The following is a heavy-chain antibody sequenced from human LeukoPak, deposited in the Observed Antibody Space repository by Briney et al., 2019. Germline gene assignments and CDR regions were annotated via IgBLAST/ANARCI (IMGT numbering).Heavy chain of an antibody. CDR2: ISSSSSYI. CDR3: AREVDYGSGSYYFDY. V-gene: IGHV3-21*01. Sequence: AGGSLRLSCAASGFTFSSYSMNWVRQAPGKGLEWVSSISSSSSYIYYADSVKGRFTISRDNAKNSLYLQMNSLRAEDTAVYYCAREVDYGSGSYYFDYWGQGTLVTVSS. CDR1: GFTFSSYS. J-gene: IGHJ4*02. D-gene: IGHD3-10*01.